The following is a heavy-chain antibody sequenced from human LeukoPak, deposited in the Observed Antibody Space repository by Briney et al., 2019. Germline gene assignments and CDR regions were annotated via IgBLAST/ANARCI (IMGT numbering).Heavy chain of an antibody. Sequence: SETLSLTCAVYGGSFSGYYWSWIRQPPGKGLEWIGEINHSGSTNYNPSLKSRVTISVDTSKNQFSLKLSSVTAADTAVYYCARGRGPLSIVAKKGYYFDYWGQGTLVTVSS. V-gene: IGHV4-34*01. J-gene: IGHJ4*02. CDR2: INHSGST. D-gene: IGHD5-12*01. CDR3: ARGRGPLSIVAKKGYYFDY. CDR1: GGSFSGYY.